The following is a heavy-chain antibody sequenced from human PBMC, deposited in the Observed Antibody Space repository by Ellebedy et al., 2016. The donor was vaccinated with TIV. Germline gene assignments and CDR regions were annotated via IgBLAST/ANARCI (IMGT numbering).Heavy chain of an antibody. J-gene: IGHJ3*02. CDR3: ARSSMLKGYAFDI. D-gene: IGHD2-8*01. CDR1: GASISSSY. V-gene: IGHV4-59*08. Sequence: MPSETLSLTCTVSGASISSSYWGWIQQPPGKGLEWIGDLYSSGSTNYNPSLKSRATISVDTSKNQFSLKLRSVTAADTTLYFGARSSMLKGYAFDIWGPGTRVTVSS. CDR2: LYSSGST.